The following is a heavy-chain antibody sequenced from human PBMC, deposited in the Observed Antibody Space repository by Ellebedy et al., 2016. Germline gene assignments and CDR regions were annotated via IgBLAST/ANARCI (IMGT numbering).Heavy chain of an antibody. CDR2: INHSGST. D-gene: IGHD4-17*01. V-gene: IGHV4-34*01. CDR1: GGSFSDYY. J-gene: IGHJ6*02. CDR3: ARAGADGDYVEGMDV. Sequence: SETLSLXXAVYGGSFSDYYWSWIRQSPGKGLEWIGEINHSGSTKYNPSLKSRVTMSVDTSKIQFSLRLSSVTAADTAVYYCARAGADGDYVEGMDVWGQGTTVTVSS.